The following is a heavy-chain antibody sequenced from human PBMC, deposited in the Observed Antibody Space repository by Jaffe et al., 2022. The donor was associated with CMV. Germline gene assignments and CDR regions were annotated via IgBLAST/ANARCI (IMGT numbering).Heavy chain of an antibody. CDR2: IKSDGSST. CDR1: GFSFSNYW. Sequence: EVQLVESGGGFVQPGGSLRLSCAASGFSFSNYWMHWVRQVPGKGLVWVSRIKSDGSSTNYADSVKGRFTISRDNAKNTVYLQMNSVRAEDTAVYYCAKDGQQWLAYYFDYWGQGTLVTVSS. J-gene: IGHJ4*02. V-gene: IGHV3-74*01. D-gene: IGHD6-19*01. CDR3: AKDGQQWLAYYFDY.